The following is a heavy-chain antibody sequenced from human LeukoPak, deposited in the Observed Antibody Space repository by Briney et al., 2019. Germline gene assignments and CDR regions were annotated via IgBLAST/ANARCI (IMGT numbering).Heavy chain of an antibody. J-gene: IGHJ4*02. Sequence: GGSLRLSCAASGFTFSSYGMHWVRQAPGKGLEWVAVISYEGGNKYYADSVKGRFTISRDNSKNTLYLQMNSLRAEDTAVYYCAKDVQLWLLFGWFYFDYWGQGTLVTVSS. V-gene: IGHV3-30*18. CDR2: ISYEGGNK. D-gene: IGHD5-18*01. CDR1: GFTFSSYG. CDR3: AKDVQLWLLFGWFYFDY.